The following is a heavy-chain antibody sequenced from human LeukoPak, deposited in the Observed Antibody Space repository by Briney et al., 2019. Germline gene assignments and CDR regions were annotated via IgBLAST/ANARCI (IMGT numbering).Heavy chain of an antibody. CDR3: ARDGSLYPYYYYIDV. CDR2: IKQDGSEK. Sequence: GGSLRLSCAASGFTFSYYWMSWVRQAPGKGLEWVANIKQDGSEKYYVDSVKGRFTISRDNAKNALYLQMNSLRAEDTAVYYCARDGSLYPYYYYIDVWGKGTTVTISS. CDR1: GFTFSYYW. V-gene: IGHV3-7*01. D-gene: IGHD2-15*01. J-gene: IGHJ6*03.